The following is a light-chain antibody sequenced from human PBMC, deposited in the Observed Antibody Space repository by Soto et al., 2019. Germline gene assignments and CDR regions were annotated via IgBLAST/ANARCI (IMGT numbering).Light chain of an antibody. J-gene: IGLJ3*02. CDR3: ATWDDSLIGWV. Sequence: QSVLTQPPSASGTPGQRVTISCSGSSSNIGNNTVNWFQQLSGTAPKLLIYSNNQRPSGVPDRFSGSKSGTSASLAISGLQSEDEADYHCATWDDSLIGWVFGGGTKLTVL. V-gene: IGLV1-44*01. CDR1: SSNIGNNT. CDR2: SNN.